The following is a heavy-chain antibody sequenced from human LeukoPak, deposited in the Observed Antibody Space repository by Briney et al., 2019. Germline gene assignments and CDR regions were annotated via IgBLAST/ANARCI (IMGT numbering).Heavy chain of an antibody. Sequence: SETLSLTCAVYGGSFCAYYWSWIRQPPGKGLKWIGEINHSGSTNYNPSLKSRVTISVDTSKNQFSLKLSSVTAADTAVYYCARERFYYDSSGYLGAFDIWGQGTMVTVSS. J-gene: IGHJ3*02. CDR3: ARERFYYDSSGYLGAFDI. V-gene: IGHV4-34*01. D-gene: IGHD3-22*01. CDR2: INHSGST. CDR1: GGSFCAYY.